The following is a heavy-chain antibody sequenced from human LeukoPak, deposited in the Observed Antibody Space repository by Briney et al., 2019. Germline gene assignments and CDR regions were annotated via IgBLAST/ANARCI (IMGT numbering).Heavy chain of an antibody. V-gene: IGHV4-39*07. CDR1: GGPISSSSYY. J-gene: IGHJ4*02. CDR2: IYYSGST. Sequence: SETLSLTCTVSGGPISSSSYYWGWIRQPPGKGLEWIGSIYYSGSTYYNPSLKSRVTISVDTSKNQFSLKLSSVTAADTAVYYCARGPLTFGGVIVPFDYWGQGTLVTVSS. CDR3: ARGPLTFGGVIVPFDY. D-gene: IGHD3-16*02.